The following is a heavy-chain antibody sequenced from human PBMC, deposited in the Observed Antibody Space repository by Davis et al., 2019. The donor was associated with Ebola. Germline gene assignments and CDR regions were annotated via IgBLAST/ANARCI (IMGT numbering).Heavy chain of an antibody. CDR1: GGTFSSYA. Sequence: ASVKVSCKASGGTFSSYAISWVRQATGQGLEWMGWMNPNSGNTGYAQKFQGRVTMTEDTSTDTAYMELSSLRSEDTAVYYCATRDVWGQGNTVTVSS. CDR3: ATRDV. CDR2: MNPNSGNT. V-gene: IGHV1-8*02. J-gene: IGHJ6*02.